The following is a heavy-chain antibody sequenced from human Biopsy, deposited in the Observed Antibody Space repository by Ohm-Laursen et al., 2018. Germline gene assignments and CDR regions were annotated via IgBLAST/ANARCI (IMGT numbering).Heavy chain of an antibody. CDR3: ARDSSRRAREGGMDV. CDR2: ISETSSHI. J-gene: IGHJ6*02. V-gene: IGHV3-21*01. D-gene: IGHD6-6*01. CDR1: GSPFTGFS. Sequence: SLRLSCSASGSPFTGFSMDWVRQAPGKGLEWISYISETSSHIYDADSVRGRFTVARDIAKNSLYLQLNSLRVEDTAVYYCARDSSRRAREGGMDVWGQGTTVTVSS.